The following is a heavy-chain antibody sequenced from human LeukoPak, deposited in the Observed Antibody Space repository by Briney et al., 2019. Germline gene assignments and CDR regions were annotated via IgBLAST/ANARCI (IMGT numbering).Heavy chain of an antibody. CDR1: GFTFSNFY. V-gene: IGHV3-11*01. CDR3: ARPVSPNYFYYMDV. D-gene: IGHD2/OR15-2a*01. J-gene: IGHJ6*03. CDR2: ISGSGTNQ. Sequence: GGSLRLSCAASGFTFSNFYMSWFRQAPGKGLEWLSYISGSGTNQHYADSVRGRFTISRDNAENSLSLQMDSLRAEDTSVYDCARPVSPNYFYYMDVWGKGTTVTVSS.